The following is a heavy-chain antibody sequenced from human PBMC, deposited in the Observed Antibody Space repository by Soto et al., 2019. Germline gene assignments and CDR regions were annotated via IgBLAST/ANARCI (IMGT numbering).Heavy chain of an antibody. Sequence: TLSLTSSVPGAALNSGNYYWSWIRQVPGKGLEWIGHIYVTGAVDYNPSLRDRITISQDTSERQFSLNLRLVTAADTAVYYCARLRIATNNYKWFDPWGQGTLVTVSS. CDR1: GAALNSGNYY. CDR3: ARLRIATNNYKWFDP. V-gene: IGHV4-31*03. J-gene: IGHJ5*02. CDR2: IYVTGAV. D-gene: IGHD2-21*01.